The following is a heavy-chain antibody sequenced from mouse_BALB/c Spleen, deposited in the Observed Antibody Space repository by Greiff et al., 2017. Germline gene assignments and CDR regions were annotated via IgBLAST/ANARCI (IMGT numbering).Heavy chain of an antibody. V-gene: IGHV1-69*01. CDR2: IDTSDSYT. D-gene: IGHD1-1*01. CDR3: ARSGSSDWYFDV. CDR1: GYPFTDYW. Sequence: QVQLKQSGAELVMPGASVKMSCKASGYPFTDYWMHWVKQRPGQGLEWIGAIDTSDSYTSYNQKFKGKATLTVDESSSTAYMQLSSLTSEDSAVYYCARSGSSDWYFDVGGAGKTVT. J-gene: IGHJ1*01.